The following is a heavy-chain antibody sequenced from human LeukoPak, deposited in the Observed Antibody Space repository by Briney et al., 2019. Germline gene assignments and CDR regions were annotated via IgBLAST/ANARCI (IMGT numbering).Heavy chain of an antibody. CDR1: GFTFSSYG. CDR2: IRYDGSNK. J-gene: IGHJ6*03. V-gene: IGHV3-30*02. CDR3: AKDPYGSGSPFYYYYYMDV. Sequence: QAGGSLRLPCAASGFTFSSYGMHWVRQAPGKGLEWVAFIRYDGSNKYYADSVKGRFTISRDNSKNTLYLQMNSLRAEDTAVYYCAKDPYGSGSPFYYYYYMDVWGKGTTVTVSS. D-gene: IGHD3-10*01.